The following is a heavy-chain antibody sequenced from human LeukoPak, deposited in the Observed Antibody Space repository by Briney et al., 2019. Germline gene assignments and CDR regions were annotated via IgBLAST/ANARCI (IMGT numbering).Heavy chain of an antibody. V-gene: IGHV3-20*04. CDR3: ARDQGIYYGSGSYKTLSQVDY. CDR2: INWNGGST. J-gene: IGHJ4*02. CDR1: GFTFEDYG. D-gene: IGHD3-10*01. Sequence: GGSLRLSCAASGFTFEDYGMSWVRQAPGKGLEWVSGINWNGGSTGYADSVKGRFTISRDNAKNSLYLQMNSLRAEDTALYYCARDQGIYYGSGSYKTLSQVDYWGQGTLVTVSS.